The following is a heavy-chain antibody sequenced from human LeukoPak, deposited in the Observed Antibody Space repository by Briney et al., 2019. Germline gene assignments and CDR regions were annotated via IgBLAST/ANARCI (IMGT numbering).Heavy chain of an antibody. J-gene: IGHJ3*02. CDR2: IYTSGST. Sequence: PSQTLSLTCTVSGGSISSGSYYWSWIRQPAGKGLEWIGRIYTSGSTNYNPSLKSRVTISVDTSKNQFSLKLSSVTAADTAVYYCARGLANYYDSSGDAFDIWGQGTMVTVSS. CDR3: ARGLANYYDSSGDAFDI. V-gene: IGHV4-61*02. D-gene: IGHD3-22*01. CDR1: GGSISSGSYY.